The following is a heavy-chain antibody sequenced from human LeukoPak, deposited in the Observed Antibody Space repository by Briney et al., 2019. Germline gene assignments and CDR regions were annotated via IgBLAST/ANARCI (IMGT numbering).Heavy chain of an antibody. CDR3: ASGDTMVRGEGS. J-gene: IGHJ4*02. D-gene: IGHD3-10*01. CDR1: GGSISSYY. V-gene: IGHV4-59*01. CDR2: IYYSGST. Sequence: SETLSLTCTVSGGSISSYYWSWIRQPPGKGLEWIGYIYYSGSTNYNPSLKSRVTISVDTSKNQFSLKLSSVTAADTAVYYCASGDTMVRGEGSWGQGTLVTVSS.